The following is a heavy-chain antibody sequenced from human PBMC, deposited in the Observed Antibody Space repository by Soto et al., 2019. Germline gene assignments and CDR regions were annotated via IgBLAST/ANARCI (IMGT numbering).Heavy chain of an antibody. CDR1: GYFFTNYY. J-gene: IGHJ4*02. Sequence: ASVKGSGRASGYFFTNYYIHLLRQAPGQGLEWMGIIKTAGGDTNYAQKFRGRVTMTRDTSTSTVYMELSSLRSEDTAIYYCTNLYHGQGPADYWGPGTLVTVSS. CDR3: TNLYHGQGPADY. V-gene: IGHV1-46*01. CDR2: IKTAGGDT. D-gene: IGHD2-2*02.